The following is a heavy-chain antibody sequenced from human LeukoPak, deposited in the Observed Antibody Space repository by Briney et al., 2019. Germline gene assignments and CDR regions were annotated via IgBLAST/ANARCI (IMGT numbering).Heavy chain of an antibody. V-gene: IGHV1-2*02. Sequence: ASVKVSCRASGYTFTGYYMHWVRQAPGQGLEWMGWINPNSGGTNYAQKFQGRVTMTRDTSISTAYMELSRLRSDDTAVYYCARDPKVSIFGAIYGMDVWGQGTTVTVSS. CDR3: ARDPKVSIFGAIYGMDV. CDR1: GYTFTGYY. J-gene: IGHJ6*02. D-gene: IGHD3-3*01. CDR2: INPNSGGT.